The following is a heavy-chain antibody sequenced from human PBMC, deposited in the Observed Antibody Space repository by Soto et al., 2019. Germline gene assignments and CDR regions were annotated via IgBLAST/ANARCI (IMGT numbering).Heavy chain of an antibody. CDR2: ISYDGSNK. D-gene: IGHD4-4*01. J-gene: IGHJ4*02. Sequence: GGSLRLSCAASGFTFSSYGMHWVRQAPGKGLEWVAVISYDGSNKYYADSVKGRFTISRDNSKNTLYLQMNSLRAEDTAVSYCEKDHSTYPKPQYYFDYWGQGTLVTVSS. CDR1: GFTFSSYG. V-gene: IGHV3-30*18. CDR3: EKDHSTYPKPQYYFDY.